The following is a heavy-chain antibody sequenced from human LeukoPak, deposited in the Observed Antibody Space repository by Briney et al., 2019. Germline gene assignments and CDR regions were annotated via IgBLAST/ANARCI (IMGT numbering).Heavy chain of an antibody. CDR1: GFTFSSYS. Sequence: GSLRLSCVASGFTFSSYSMNWIRQPPGKGLEWIGEINHSGSTNYNPSLKSRVTISVDTSKNQFSLKLSSVTAADTAVYYCASHSSGYPFDYWGQGTLVTVSS. D-gene: IGHD3-22*01. V-gene: IGHV4-34*01. CDR3: ASHSSGYPFDY. CDR2: INHSGST. J-gene: IGHJ4*02.